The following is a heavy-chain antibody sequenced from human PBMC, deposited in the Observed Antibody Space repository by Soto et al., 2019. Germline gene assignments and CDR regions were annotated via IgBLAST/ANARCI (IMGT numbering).Heavy chain of an antibody. CDR2: INAGSGNT. CDR1: GYTFTNYA. Sequence: HVQLVQSGAEVKKPGASVKVSCKASGYTFTNYATHWVRQAPGQRLEWMGWINAGSGNTKYSQKFQDRITITRDTSASTAYMELSSLRSEDTAVYFCARERSVTNFNWFDPWGQGTLVTVSS. CDR3: ARERSVTNFNWFDP. V-gene: IGHV1-3*01. J-gene: IGHJ5*02. D-gene: IGHD7-27*01.